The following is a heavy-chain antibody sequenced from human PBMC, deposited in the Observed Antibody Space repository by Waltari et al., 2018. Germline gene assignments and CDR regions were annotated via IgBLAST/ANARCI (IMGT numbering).Heavy chain of an antibody. J-gene: IGHJ3*02. Sequence: EVQLVESGGGLIQPGGSLRLSCAASGLTVSSNYMSWVRQAPGKGLEGVSVIYSDGSPYYAASVRGRFTISRDSSKNTLYLQMNSLRAEDTAVYYCARDPVYGSGRVGAVDIWGQGTMVTVSS. CDR3: ARDPVYGSGRVGAVDI. CDR2: IYSDGSP. D-gene: IGHD3-10*01. CDR1: GLTVSSNY. V-gene: IGHV3-53*01.